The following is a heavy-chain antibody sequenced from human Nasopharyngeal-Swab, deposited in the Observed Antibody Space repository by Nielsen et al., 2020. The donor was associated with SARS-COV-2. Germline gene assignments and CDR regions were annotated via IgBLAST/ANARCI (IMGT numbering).Heavy chain of an antibody. Sequence: GGSLRLSCAASGFTFSSYAMSWVRQATGKGLEWVSAISGSGGSTYYADSVKGRFTISRDNSKNTLYLQMNSLRAEDTAVYYCARLYDLWSGYQGYYYGMDVWGQGTTVTVSS. CDR2: ISGSGGST. CDR3: ARLYDLWSGYQGYYYGMDV. V-gene: IGHV3-23*01. CDR1: GFTFSSYA. D-gene: IGHD3-3*01. J-gene: IGHJ6*02.